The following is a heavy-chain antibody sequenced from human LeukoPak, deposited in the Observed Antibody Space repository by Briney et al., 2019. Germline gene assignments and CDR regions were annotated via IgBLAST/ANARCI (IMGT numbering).Heavy chain of an antibody. Sequence: TSETLSLTCTVSGGSISNYFWNWVRRPPGKGLEWIGYIYSSGNTYYSPSLESRLTISLDTSKNQFSLRLSSVTAADTAVYYCARSDYGGNSAAFGVWGQGTMVTVSS. J-gene: IGHJ3*01. CDR3: ARSDYGGNSAAFGV. D-gene: IGHD4-23*01. CDR1: GGSISNYF. CDR2: IYSSGNT. V-gene: IGHV4-59*01.